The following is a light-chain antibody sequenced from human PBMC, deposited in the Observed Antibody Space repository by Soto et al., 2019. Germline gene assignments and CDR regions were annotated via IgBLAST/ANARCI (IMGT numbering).Light chain of an antibody. CDR1: QGIGNY. V-gene: IGKV1-27*01. CDR2: AAS. Sequence: DIQMTQSPSSLSASVGDRVTITCRASQGIGNYLAWYQQKPGKVPKLLIYAASTLQSGVPSRFSGGGSGTDFTLTISSLQPEDVATYYCQKYNSAPWTFGQGTTVEIK. CDR3: QKYNSAPWT. J-gene: IGKJ1*01.